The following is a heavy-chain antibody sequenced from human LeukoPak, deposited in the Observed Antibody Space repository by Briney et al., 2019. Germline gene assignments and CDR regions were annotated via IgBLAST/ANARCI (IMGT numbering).Heavy chain of an antibody. Sequence: SETLSLTCAVSGYSISSGYYWGWIRQPPGKGREWIGSIYHSGSTYYNPSLKSRVTISVDTSKNQFSLKLSSVTAADTAVYYCARLYYDSSGESTFDYWGQGTLVTVSS. CDR2: IYHSGST. D-gene: IGHD3-22*01. CDR3: ARLYYDSSGESTFDY. CDR1: GYSISSGYY. J-gene: IGHJ4*02. V-gene: IGHV4-38-2*01.